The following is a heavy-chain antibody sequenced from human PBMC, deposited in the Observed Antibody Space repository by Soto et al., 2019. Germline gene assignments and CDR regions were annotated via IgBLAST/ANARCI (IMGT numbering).Heavy chain of an antibody. V-gene: IGHV4-59*01. D-gene: IGHD3-22*01. Sequence: SETLSLTCTVSGGSISSYYWSWIRQPPGKGLEWIGYIYDSGNTNHNPSLKSRVTISVDTSKNQFSLKLSSVTAADTAVYYCARDAHYYDSSGYSYWSQGILVT. CDR1: GGSISSYY. J-gene: IGHJ4*02. CDR2: IYDSGNT. CDR3: ARDAHYYDSSGYSY.